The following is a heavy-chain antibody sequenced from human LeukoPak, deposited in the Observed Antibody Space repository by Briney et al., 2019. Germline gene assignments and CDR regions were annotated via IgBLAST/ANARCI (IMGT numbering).Heavy chain of an antibody. CDR3: ATYYDFWSGPTPDAFDI. J-gene: IGHJ3*02. CDR2: ISSSSSYI. D-gene: IGHD3-3*01. CDR1: GFTFSSYS. Sequence: GGSLRLSCAASGFTFSSYSMNWVRQAPGKGLEWVSSISSSSSYIYYADSVKGRFTISRDNSKNTLYLQMNSLRAEDTAVYYCATYYDFWSGPTPDAFDIWGQGTMVTVSS. V-gene: IGHV3-21*01.